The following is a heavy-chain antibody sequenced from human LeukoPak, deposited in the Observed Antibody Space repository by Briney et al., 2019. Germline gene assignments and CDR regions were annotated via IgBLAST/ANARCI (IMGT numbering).Heavy chain of an antibody. V-gene: IGHV3-21*01. D-gene: IGHD3-22*01. J-gene: IGHJ4*02. Sequence: PGGSLRLSCAASGFTFSDYTMNWVRQAPGKGLEWVSSISSSSSYIYYADAVKGRFTISRDNSKNTLYLQMNSLRAEDTAVYYCATPQGPARYDTSGQESFDYWGQGTLVTVSS. CDR1: GFTFSDYT. CDR3: ATPQGPARYDTSGQESFDY. CDR2: ISSSSSYI.